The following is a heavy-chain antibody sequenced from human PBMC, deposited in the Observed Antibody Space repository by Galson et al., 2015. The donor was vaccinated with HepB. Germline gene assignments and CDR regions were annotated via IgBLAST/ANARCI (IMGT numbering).Heavy chain of an antibody. CDR3: ARDRTYDRGGHIDS. CDR2: IYSDGST. J-gene: IGHJ4*02. CDR1: GFTVTTTY. Sequence: SLRLSCAASGFTVTTTYINWVRQAPGKGLEWVSVIYSDGSTYYADSVQGRFTISRDNSKNTLYLQMSSLRAEDTAVYYCARDRTYDRGGHIDSWGQGTLVTVSS. V-gene: IGHV3-53*01. D-gene: IGHD3-22*01.